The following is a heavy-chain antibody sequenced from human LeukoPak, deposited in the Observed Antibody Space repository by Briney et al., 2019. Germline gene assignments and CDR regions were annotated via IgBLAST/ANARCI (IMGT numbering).Heavy chain of an antibody. CDR2: IWYDGSNK. CDR1: GFTFSTYG. CDR3: ARELPPVVNYRFDH. V-gene: IGHV3-33*01. Sequence: PGRSLRLSCAASGFTFSTYGMHWVRQAPGKGLEWVAVIWYDGSNKYCADSVKGRFTISRDNSKNTLYLQINSLRAEDTAMYYCARELPPVVNYRFDHWGQGTLVTDSS. J-gene: IGHJ5*02. D-gene: IGHD1-7*01.